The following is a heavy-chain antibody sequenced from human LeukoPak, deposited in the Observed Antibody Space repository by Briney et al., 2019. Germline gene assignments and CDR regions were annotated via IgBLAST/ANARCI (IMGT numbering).Heavy chain of an antibody. V-gene: IGHV3-73*01. D-gene: IGHD3-10*01. Sequence: GGSLRLSCAASGFTFSGSAMHWVRQASGKGLEWVGRIRSKANSYAKAYAASVKGRFTISRDDSKNTAYLQMNSLETEDTAVYYCTTRDPYYYGSGSSRDVWGKGTTVTVSS. J-gene: IGHJ6*04. CDR1: GFTFSGSA. CDR2: IRSKANSYAK. CDR3: TTRDPYYYGSGSSRDV.